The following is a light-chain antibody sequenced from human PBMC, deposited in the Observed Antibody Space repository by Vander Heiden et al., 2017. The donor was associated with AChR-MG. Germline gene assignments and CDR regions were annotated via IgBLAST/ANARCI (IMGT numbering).Light chain of an antibody. V-gene: IGLV1-47*01. Sequence: QSVLTQPPSASGTPGQRVTISCSGSRSNIGSNYVYWYQQLPGTAPKLLIYRNNQRPLGVPDRFSGSKSGTSASLAISGLRSEDEADYYCAAWDDSLSGWVFGGGTKLTVL. CDR3: AAWDDSLSGWV. CDR2: RNN. J-gene: IGLJ3*02. CDR1: RSNIGSNY.